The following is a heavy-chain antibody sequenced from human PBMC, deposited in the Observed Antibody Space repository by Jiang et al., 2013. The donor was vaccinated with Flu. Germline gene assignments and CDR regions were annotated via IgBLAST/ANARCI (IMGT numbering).Heavy chain of an antibody. V-gene: IGHV3-30*18. D-gene: IGHD6-6*01. CDR1: GFTFSNFG. Sequence: LLESGGGVVQPGRSLRLSCAASGFTFSNFGMHWVRQAPGKGLEWVAVISYAGSNQYYADSLKGRFTISRDNSNNTLYLQMNSLRPEDTALYYCAKLDWGTSSDFDYWGQGTLVTVSS. J-gene: IGHJ4*02. CDR3: AKLDWGTSSDFDY. CDR2: ISYAGSNQ.